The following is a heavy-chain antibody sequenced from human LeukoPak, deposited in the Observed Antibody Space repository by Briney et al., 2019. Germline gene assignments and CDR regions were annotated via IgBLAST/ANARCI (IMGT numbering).Heavy chain of an antibody. CDR1: GFTFSTYA. CDR2: ISSNGVST. V-gene: IGHV3-64*01. D-gene: IGHD3-22*01. CDR3: ARSSGYYSF. J-gene: IGHJ4*02. Sequence: PGGSLRLSCAASGFTFSTYAMHWVRQAPGKGLEYVSAISSNGVSTYYANSVKGRFTISRDNSKNTLFLQMGSLRAEDMAVYYCARSSGYYSFWGQGTLATVSS.